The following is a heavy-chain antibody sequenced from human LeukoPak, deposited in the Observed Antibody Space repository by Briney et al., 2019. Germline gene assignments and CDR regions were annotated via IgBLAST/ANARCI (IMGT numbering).Heavy chain of an antibody. CDR2: IYPGDSDT. D-gene: IGHD3-10*01. J-gene: IGHJ5*02. CDR3: ARHTSITMVRGVINNWFDP. V-gene: IGHV5-51*01. CDR1: GYSFTSYW. Sequence: GESLKISCKGSGYSFTSYWIGWVRQMPGKGLEWMGIIYPGDSDTRYSPSFQGQVTISADKSISTAYLQWSSLKASDTAMYYCARHTSITMVRGVINNWFDPWGQGTLVTVSS.